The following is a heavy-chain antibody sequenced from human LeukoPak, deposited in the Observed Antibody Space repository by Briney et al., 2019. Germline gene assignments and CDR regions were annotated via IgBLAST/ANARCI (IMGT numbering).Heavy chain of an antibody. J-gene: IGHJ4*02. V-gene: IGHV3-74*01. D-gene: IGHD1-26*01. CDR1: GFTISTCW. Sequence: GGSLRLSCVASGFTISTCWMLWVRQVPGKGLVRVSGINSDGSITHYADSVKGRFTISRDNARNSLYLQMNSLRAEDTAVYYCARDFGGTFDYWGQGTLVTVSS. CDR2: INSDGSIT. CDR3: ARDFGGTFDY.